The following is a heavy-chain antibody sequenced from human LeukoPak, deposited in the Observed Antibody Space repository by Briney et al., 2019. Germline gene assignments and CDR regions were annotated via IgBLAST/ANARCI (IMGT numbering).Heavy chain of an antibody. D-gene: IGHD4-17*01. CDR2: ISYDGSSK. CDR3: AKGLGDDWFDP. V-gene: IGHV3-30*18. J-gene: IGHJ5*02. Sequence: GGSLRLSCAASGFTFSSYGMHWVRQAPGKGLEWVAVISYDGSSKYYADSVKGRFTISRDNSKNTLYLQMNSLRAEDTAVYYCAKGLGDDWFDPWGQGTLVTVSS. CDR1: GFTFSSYG.